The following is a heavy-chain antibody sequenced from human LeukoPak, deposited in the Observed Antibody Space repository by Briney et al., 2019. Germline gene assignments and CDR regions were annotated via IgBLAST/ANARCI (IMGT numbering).Heavy chain of an antibody. CDR2: ISWNSGSI. CDR1: GFTFDDYA. Sequence: GGSLRLSCAASGFTFDDYAMHWVRQAPGKGLEWVLGISWNSGSIGYADSVKGRFTISRDNAKNSLYLQMNSLRAEDTALYHCAKDRAAAAGSEFDYWGQGTLVTVSS. D-gene: IGHD6-13*01. CDR3: AKDRAAAAGSEFDY. V-gene: IGHV3-9*01. J-gene: IGHJ4*02.